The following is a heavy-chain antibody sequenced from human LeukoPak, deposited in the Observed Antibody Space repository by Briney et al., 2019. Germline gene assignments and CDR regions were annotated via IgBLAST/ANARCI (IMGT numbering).Heavy chain of an antibody. J-gene: IGHJ4*02. D-gene: IGHD6-19*01. CDR1: GFTFGDYA. V-gene: IGHV3-49*03. Sequence: PGRSLRLSCTASGFTFGDYAMSWFRQAPGKGLEWVGFSRNKAYGGTTEYAASVKGRFTISRDDSKNIAYLQMNSLKIEDTAVYYCGSGSGWYSPDYWGQGTLVTVSS. CDR3: GSGSGWYSPDY. CDR2: SRNKAYGGTT.